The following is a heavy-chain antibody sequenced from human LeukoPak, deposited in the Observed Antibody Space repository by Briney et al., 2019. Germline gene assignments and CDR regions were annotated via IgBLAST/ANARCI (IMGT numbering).Heavy chain of an antibody. J-gene: IGHJ3*02. CDR3: ARTSLRAFHI. CDR2: AKNDETYT. CDR1: GFTLSTNW. Sequence: GGSLRLSCKASGFTLSTNWIHWVRQAPGKGLVWVSRAKNDETYTNYADYADSVKGRFTISRDDAKNTLFLQMNSLRDEDTAVYYCARTSLRAFHIWGQGTMVTVSS. V-gene: IGHV3-74*01.